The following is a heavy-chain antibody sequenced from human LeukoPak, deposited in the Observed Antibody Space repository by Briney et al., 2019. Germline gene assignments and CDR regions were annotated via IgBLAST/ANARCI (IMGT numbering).Heavy chain of an antibody. Sequence: GGSPRLSCAASGFTFSNAWMSWVRQAPGKGPEWVGRIKSKTDGGTTDYAAPVKGRFTISRDDSKNTLYLQMNSLKTEDTAVYYCTTSRYGSGSYYVYFDYWGQGTLVTVSS. CDR2: IKSKTDGGTT. CDR3: TTSRYGSGSYYVYFDY. J-gene: IGHJ4*02. CDR1: GFTFSNAW. D-gene: IGHD3-10*01. V-gene: IGHV3-15*01.